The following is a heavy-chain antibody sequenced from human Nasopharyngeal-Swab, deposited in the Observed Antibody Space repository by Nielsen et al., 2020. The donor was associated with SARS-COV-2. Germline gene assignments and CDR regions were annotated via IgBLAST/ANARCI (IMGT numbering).Heavy chain of an antibody. Sequence: GASLKISCATYGDRFPSSFLSFFPPSSGKVLELMGTIFPGDSDTRYSPSFEGRVTISVDQSITTAYLHCTSLKASDTAKYYCAIGASVGTLFHGMDVWGQGTMVTVSS. CDR1: GDRFPSSF. CDR2: IFPGDSDT. CDR3: AIGASVGTLFHGMDV. D-gene: IGHD1-26*01. V-gene: IGHV5-51*01. J-gene: IGHJ6*02.